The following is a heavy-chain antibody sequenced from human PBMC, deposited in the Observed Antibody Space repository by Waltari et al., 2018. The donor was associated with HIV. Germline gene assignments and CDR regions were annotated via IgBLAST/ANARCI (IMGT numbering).Heavy chain of an antibody. CDR3: ARGTDYGQRGGGVGY. V-gene: IGHV4-34*01. CDR1: GGSFSGYY. J-gene: IGHJ4*02. CDR2: INHSGRT. Sequence: QVQLQQWGSGLLKPSETLSLTCAVYGGSFSGYYWRWVRHPPGKGLEWIGEINHSGRTNYNPSLKSRFIISVDTSKNQFSLKLSSVTAADTAVYYCARGTDYGQRGGGVGYWGQGTLGTVSS. D-gene: IGHD4-17*01.